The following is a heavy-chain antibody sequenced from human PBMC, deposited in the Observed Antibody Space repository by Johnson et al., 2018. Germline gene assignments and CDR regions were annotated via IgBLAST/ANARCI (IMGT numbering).Heavy chain of an antibody. CDR3: ARELRHGDYYYYYGMDV. Sequence: QVQLQESGPGLVKPSETLSLSCTVPGGSISTYSWSWIRQPQGKRLEWIGYIYYSGSTNYNPSLKSPVTISVDTSKNQFSLKLTSVTAADTAVYYCARELRHGDYYYYYGMDVWGQGTTVTVSS. CDR2: IYYSGST. V-gene: IGHV4-59*01. CDR1: GGSISTYS. J-gene: IGHJ6*02. D-gene: IGHD4-17*01.